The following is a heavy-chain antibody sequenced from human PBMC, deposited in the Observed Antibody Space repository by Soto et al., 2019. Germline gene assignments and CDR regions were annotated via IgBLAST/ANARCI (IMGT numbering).Heavy chain of an antibody. V-gene: IGHV1-69*13. D-gene: IGHD2-21*02. CDR1: GGTFSSYP. CDR2: IIPMFGTA. J-gene: IGHJ6*02. CDR3: ARGYHGGNSYYYYALDV. Sequence: ASVKVSCKTSGGTFSSYPISWVRQAPGQGLEWVGGIIPMFGTANYAQNLQGRVTITADESTSTAYMELNSLRSEDTAVYYCARGYHGGNSYYYYALDVWGQGTTVTVSS.